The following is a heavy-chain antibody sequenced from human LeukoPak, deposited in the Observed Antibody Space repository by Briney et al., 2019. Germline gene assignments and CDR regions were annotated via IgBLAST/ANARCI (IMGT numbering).Heavy chain of an antibody. Sequence: ASVNVSCMASNYTFSDYTINWVPQAPGQGLEWMGWISPKNGDTNPAQRFQGRVTMTTETSTTTAYMDLRNLTSDDTAVYFCARGPLYGDYYCDFWGQGTLVTVSS. CDR1: NYTFSDYT. CDR2: ISPKNGDT. D-gene: IGHD4-17*01. CDR3: ARGPLYGDYYCDF. J-gene: IGHJ4*02. V-gene: IGHV1-18*01.